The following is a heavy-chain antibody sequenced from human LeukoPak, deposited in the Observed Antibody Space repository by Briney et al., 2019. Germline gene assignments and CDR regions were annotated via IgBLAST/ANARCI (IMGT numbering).Heavy chain of an antibody. CDR3: ARTTYYYDSSGYYLFDY. D-gene: IGHD3-22*01. CDR2: IYYSGST. CDR1: GGSISSYY. Sequence: SKTLSLTCTVSGGSISSYYWSWIRQPPGKGLEWIGYIYYSGSTNYNPSPKSRVTISVDTSKNQFSLKLSSVTAADTAVYYCARTTYYYDSSGYYLFDYWGQGTLVTVSS. V-gene: IGHV4-59*01. J-gene: IGHJ4*02.